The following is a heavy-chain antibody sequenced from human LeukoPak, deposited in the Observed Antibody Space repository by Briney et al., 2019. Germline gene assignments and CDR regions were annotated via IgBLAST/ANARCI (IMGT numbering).Heavy chain of an antibody. J-gene: IGHJ6*02. CDR3: ARVEGCSSTSCHYYYYGMDV. CDR2: IKQDGSDK. V-gene: IGHV3-7*01. Sequence: GSLRLSCAASGFTFSSYWMTWVRQAPGKGLEWVANIKQDGSDKYYVDSVKGRFTISRDNSKNTLYLQMNSLRAEDTAVYYCARVEGCSSTSCHYYYYGMDVWGQGTTVTVSS. CDR1: GFTFSSYW. D-gene: IGHD2-2*01.